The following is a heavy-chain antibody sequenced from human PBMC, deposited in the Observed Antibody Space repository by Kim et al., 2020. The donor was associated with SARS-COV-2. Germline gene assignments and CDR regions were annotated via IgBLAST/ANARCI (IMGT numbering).Heavy chain of an antibody. J-gene: IGHJ4*02. D-gene: IGHD3-22*01. V-gene: IGHV3-23*01. CDR2: ISGSGGST. CDR3: AKAPARGGDDYYDSSGYYHSFDY. Sequence: GGSLRLSCAASGFTFSSYAMSWVRQAPGKGLEWVSAISGSGGSTYYADSVKGRFTISRDNSKNTLYLQMNSLRAEDTAVYYCAKAPARGGDDYYDSSGYYHSFDYWGQGTLVTVSS. CDR1: GFTFSSYA.